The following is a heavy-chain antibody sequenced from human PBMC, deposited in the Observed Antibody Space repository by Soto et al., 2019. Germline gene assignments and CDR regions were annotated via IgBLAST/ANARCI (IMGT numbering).Heavy chain of an antibody. V-gene: IGHV5-51*01. CDR2: IYPGDSDS. CDR3: ARHGFYGDYASNYFDP. CDR1: GYNFATYW. D-gene: IGHD4-17*01. J-gene: IGHJ5*02. Sequence: GESLKISCEGFGYNFATYWIAWVRQMPGKGLEYMGIIYPGDSDSRYSPSFQGQVTFSADKSISTAYMQWSSLKASDTAMYYCARHGFYGDYASNYFDPWGREPWSPSPQ.